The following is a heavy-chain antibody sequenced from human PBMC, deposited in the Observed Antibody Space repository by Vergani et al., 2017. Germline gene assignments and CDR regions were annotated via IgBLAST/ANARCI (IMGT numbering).Heavy chain of an antibody. D-gene: IGHD3-16*01. CDR2: IQFDGSNQ. V-gene: IGHV3-30*02. CDR1: GFTLSNYD. J-gene: IGHJ4*02. Sequence: QVQLVESGGGVVQRGGSLRLSCATSGFTLSNYDMQWIRQGPGKVLEFVAFIQFDGSNQYYADSVKGRFTLSRDFSKNTLYLQMNSLRTDDTAKYYCAKHFRGWGIDYWGQGTQVIV. CDR3: AKHFRGWGIDY.